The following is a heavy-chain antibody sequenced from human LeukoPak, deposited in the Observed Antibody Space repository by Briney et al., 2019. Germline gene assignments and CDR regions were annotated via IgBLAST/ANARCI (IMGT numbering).Heavy chain of an antibody. CDR2: VNPNSGGT. J-gene: IGHJ4*02. D-gene: IGHD3-3*01. CDR3: ARDGSASLRFLEWLLKGDY. V-gene: IGHV1-2*02. Sequence: ASVKVSCKASGYTFTGYYMHWVRQAPGQGLEWMGWVNPNSGGTNYAQKFQGRVTMTRDMSISTAYMELSRLRSDDTAVYYCARDGSASLRFLEWLLKGDYWGQGTLVTVSS. CDR1: GYTFTGYY.